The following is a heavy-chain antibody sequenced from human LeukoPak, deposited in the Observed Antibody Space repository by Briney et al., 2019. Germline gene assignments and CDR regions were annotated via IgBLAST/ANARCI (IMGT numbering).Heavy chain of an antibody. CDR1: GGSISSSSYY. D-gene: IGHD5-12*01. J-gene: IGHJ4*02. CDR2: IYYSGST. CDR3: ARHHSGYYSQTFDN. V-gene: IGHV4-39*01. Sequence: SETLSLTCTVSGGSISSSSYYWGWIRQPPGKGLEWIGSIYYSGSTYYNPSLKSRVTISVDVSKNQFSLKLSSVTAADTAVYYCARHHSGYYSQTFDNWGQGTLVTVSS.